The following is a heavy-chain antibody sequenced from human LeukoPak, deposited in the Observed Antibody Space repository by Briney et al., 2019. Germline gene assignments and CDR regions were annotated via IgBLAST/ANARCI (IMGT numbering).Heavy chain of an antibody. J-gene: IGHJ4*02. D-gene: IGHD6-13*01. CDR1: GFPFNAYW. Sequence: GGSLRLSCAASGFPFNAYWMTWVRQAPGKGLEWVANIRQDGDTKYYVDSVRGRFTISRDNAMNSLYLQMNSLRAEDTAIYYCARSLPYGTTWYGRSDFWGQGTLVTVS. V-gene: IGHV3-7*03. CDR3: ARSLPYGTTWYGRSDF. CDR2: IRQDGDTK.